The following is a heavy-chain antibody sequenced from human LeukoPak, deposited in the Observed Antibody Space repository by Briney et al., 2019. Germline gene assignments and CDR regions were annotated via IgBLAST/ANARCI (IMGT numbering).Heavy chain of an antibody. Sequence: SETLSLTCTVSGDSISSYYWSWIRQPPGKGLEWIGYIYYSGSTNYNPSLKSRVTISVDTSKNQFSLKLSSVTAADTAVYYCARDKAVAGTDYYYYYMDVWGKGTTVTVSS. J-gene: IGHJ6*03. V-gene: IGHV4-59*01. CDR2: IYYSGST. CDR3: ARDKAVAGTDYYYYYMDV. D-gene: IGHD6-19*01. CDR1: GDSISSYY.